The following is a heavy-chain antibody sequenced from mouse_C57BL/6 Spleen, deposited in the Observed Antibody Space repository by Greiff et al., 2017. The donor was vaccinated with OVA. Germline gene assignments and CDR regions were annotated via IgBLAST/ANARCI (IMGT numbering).Heavy chain of an antibody. CDR2: IDPSDSET. CDR3: ARWSSGYVGY. Sequence: QVHVKQSGAELVRPGSSVKLSCKASGYTFTSYWMHWVKQRPIQGLEWIGNIDPSDSETHYNQKFKDKATLTVDKSSSTAYMQLSSLTSEDSAVYYCARWSSGYVGYWGQGTTLTVSS. V-gene: IGHV1-52*01. CDR1: GYTFTSYW. D-gene: IGHD3-2*02. J-gene: IGHJ2*01.